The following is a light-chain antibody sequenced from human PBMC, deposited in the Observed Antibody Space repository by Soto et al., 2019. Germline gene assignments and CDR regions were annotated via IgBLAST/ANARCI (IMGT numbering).Light chain of an antibody. CDR1: SGDSSYA. V-gene: IGLV4-69*01. CDR3: QTWGTGVV. J-gene: IGLJ2*01. Sequence: QPVLTQSPSASASLGASVKLTCSRSSGDSSYAIAWHQQQPEKGPRYLMKLNSDGSHSKGDGIPDRFSGSSSGAERYLTISSLQSEDEADYYCQTWGTGVVFGGGTKLTVL. CDR2: LNSDGSH.